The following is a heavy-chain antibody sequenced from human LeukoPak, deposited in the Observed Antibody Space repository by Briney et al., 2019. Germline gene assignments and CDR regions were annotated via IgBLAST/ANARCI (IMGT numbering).Heavy chain of an antibody. Sequence: PSETLSLTCAVSGGSISSSNWWSWVRQPPGKGLEWIGEIYHSGSTNYNPSLKSRVTISVDKSKNQFSLKLSSVTAADTAVYYCARHSAHSSTNDAFDIWGQGTMVTVSS. V-gene: IGHV4-4*02. CDR3: ARHSAHSSTNDAFDI. CDR1: GGSISSSNW. J-gene: IGHJ3*02. CDR2: IYHSGST. D-gene: IGHD6-13*01.